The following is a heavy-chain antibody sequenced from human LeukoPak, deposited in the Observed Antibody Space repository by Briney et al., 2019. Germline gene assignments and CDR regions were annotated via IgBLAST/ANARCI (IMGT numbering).Heavy chain of an antibody. CDR2: INPNSGGT. CDR1: GYTFTSYY. V-gene: IGHV1-2*02. D-gene: IGHD3-10*01. CDR3: ASMVRGVIHYYYYYYMDV. J-gene: IGHJ6*03. Sequence: GASVKVSCKASGYTFTSYYMHWVRQAPGQGLEWMGWINPNSGGTNYAQKLQGRVTMTTDTSTSTAYMELRSLRSDDTAVYYCASMVRGVIHYYYYYYMDVWGKGTTVTVSS.